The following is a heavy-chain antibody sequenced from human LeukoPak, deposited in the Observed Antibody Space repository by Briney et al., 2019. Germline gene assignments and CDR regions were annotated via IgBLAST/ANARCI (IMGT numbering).Heavy chain of an antibody. CDR2: MNPNSGNT. J-gene: IGHJ6*03. D-gene: IGHD3-3*01. CDR3: ARDRTYYDFWSGYYPYYYYMDV. CDR1: GYTFTGYD. Sequence: ASVKVSCKASGYTFTGYDMNWVRQATGQGLEWMGWMNPNSGNTGYAQKFQGRVTMTRNTSISTAYMELSSLRSEDTAVYYCARDRTYYDFWSGYYPYYYYMDVWGKGTTVTVSS. V-gene: IGHV1-8*01.